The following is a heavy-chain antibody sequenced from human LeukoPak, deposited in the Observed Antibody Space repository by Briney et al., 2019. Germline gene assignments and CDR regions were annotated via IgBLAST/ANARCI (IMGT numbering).Heavy chain of an antibody. Sequence: GGSLRLSCAASGFTFSSYSMNWVRQAPGKGLEWVGRSRNQANSYTTEYAASVKGRFTMSRDDSRNSLYLQMNSLKTEDTAVYYCVRVRAYGYGRYFDNWGQGTLVTVSS. J-gene: IGHJ4*02. CDR2: SRNQANSYTT. V-gene: IGHV3-72*01. CDR1: GFTFSSYS. CDR3: VRVRAYGYGRYFDN. D-gene: IGHD5-18*01.